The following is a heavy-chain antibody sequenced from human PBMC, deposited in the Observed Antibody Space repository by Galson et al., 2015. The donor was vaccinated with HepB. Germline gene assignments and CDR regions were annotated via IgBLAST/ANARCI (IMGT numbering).Heavy chain of an antibody. V-gene: IGHV6-1*01. CDR2: TFYRSKWYH. Sequence: ISGDSVSSNSTAWNWIRQSPSRGLEWLGKTFYRSKWYHESAVSVRSRITFYPDTSKNQLSLQLKSVTPEDTAVYYCTRGILASGNDHWGQGTLVTVSS. CDR1: GDSVSSNSTA. CDR3: TRGILASGNDH. J-gene: IGHJ5*02. D-gene: IGHD6-13*01.